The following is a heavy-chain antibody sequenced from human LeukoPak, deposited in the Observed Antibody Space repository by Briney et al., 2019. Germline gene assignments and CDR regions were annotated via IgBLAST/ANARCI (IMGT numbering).Heavy chain of an antibody. J-gene: IGHJ4*02. Sequence: GGSLRLSCAASGFMFSRYWMSWVRQAPGKGLEWVANIKRDESEKYYVDSVKGRFTISRDNAKNSLYLQKNSLRAEDTAVYYCATSQRVVVPAVFVDYWGQGTLVTVSA. CDR2: IKRDESEK. CDR3: ATSQRVVVPAVFVDY. CDR1: GFMFSRYW. D-gene: IGHD2-2*01. V-gene: IGHV3-7*01.